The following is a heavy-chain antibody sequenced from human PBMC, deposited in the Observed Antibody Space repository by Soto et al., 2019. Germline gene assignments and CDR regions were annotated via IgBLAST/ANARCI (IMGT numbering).Heavy chain of an antibody. V-gene: IGHV3-15*07. Sequence: PGGSLRLSCAASGFTFSNAWMNWVRQAPGKGLEWVGRIKSKTDGGTTDYAAPVKGRFTISRDDSKNTLYLQMNSLKTEDTAVYYCTTGVSAMIVVVISYDAFDIWGQGTMVTVSS. D-gene: IGHD3-22*01. CDR3: TTGVSAMIVVVISYDAFDI. J-gene: IGHJ3*02. CDR1: GFTFSNAW. CDR2: IKSKTDGGTT.